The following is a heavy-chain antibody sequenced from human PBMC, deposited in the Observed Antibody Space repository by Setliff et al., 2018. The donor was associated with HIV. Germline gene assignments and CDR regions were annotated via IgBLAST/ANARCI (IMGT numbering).Heavy chain of an antibody. CDR3: ARTPNDILTGYIPYYYYYGMDV. J-gene: IGHJ6*02. V-gene: IGHV1-2*02. D-gene: IGHD3-9*01. CDR2: INPNSGGT. CDR1: GYTFTGNY. Sequence: GASVKVSCKASGYTFTGNYIHWVRQAPGQGLEWMGWINPNSGGTNYAQKFQGRVTITRNTSISTAYMELSSLRSEDTAVYYCARTPNDILTGYIPYYYYYGMDVWGQGTTVTVSS.